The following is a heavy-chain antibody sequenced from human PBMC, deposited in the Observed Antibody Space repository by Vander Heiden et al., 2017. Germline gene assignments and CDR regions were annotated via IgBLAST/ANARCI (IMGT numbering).Heavy chain of an antibody. V-gene: IGHV3-11*01. Sequence: QVQLVESGGGLVQPGGSLRISCSASGFTLRDYALSWIRQAPGKGLEWVSYISSSGSTIYYADSVKGRFTISRDNAKNSLYLQMNSLRAEDTAVYYCARDRGSSWYPSRYYYYGMDVWGQGTTVTVSS. J-gene: IGHJ6*02. CDR3: ARDRGSSWYPSRYYYYGMDV. D-gene: IGHD6-13*01. CDR2: ISSSGSTI. CDR1: GFTLRDYA.